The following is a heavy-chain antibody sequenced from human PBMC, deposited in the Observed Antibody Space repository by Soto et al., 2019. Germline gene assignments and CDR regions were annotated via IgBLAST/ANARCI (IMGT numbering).Heavy chain of an antibody. Sequence: SVSNAWMNWVRQAPGKGLEWVGRIKSKTDGGTTDYAAPVKGRFTISRDDSKNTLYPQMNSLKTEDTAVYYCTTVGDFDYDYWGQGTLVTVSS. V-gene: IGHV3-15*07. CDR1: SVSNAW. J-gene: IGHJ4*02. CDR3: TTVGDFDYDY. CDR2: IKSKTDGGTT. D-gene: IGHD3-9*01.